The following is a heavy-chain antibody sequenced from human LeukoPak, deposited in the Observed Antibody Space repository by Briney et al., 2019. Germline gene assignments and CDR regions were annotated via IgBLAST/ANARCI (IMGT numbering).Heavy chain of an antibody. J-gene: IGHJ4*02. CDR3: AKDNLYGSGSYYDY. Sequence: PGGSLRLSCAASGFTFSSYAMSWVRQAPGKGLEWVSAISGSGGSTYYADSVKGRFTISRDNSKNTLYLQMNSLRAEDTAVYYCAKDNLYGSGSYYDYWGQGTLVTVSP. D-gene: IGHD3-10*01. CDR2: ISGSGGST. CDR1: GFTFSSYA. V-gene: IGHV3-23*01.